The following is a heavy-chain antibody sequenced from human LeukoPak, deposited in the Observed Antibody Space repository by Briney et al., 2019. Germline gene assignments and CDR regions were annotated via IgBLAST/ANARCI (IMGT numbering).Heavy chain of an antibody. D-gene: IGHD3-3*01. CDR3: ARGIGAYYDFWSGYPGARLFDY. Sequence: SETLSLTCTVSGGSISSSSYYWGWIRQPPGKGLEWLGSIYYSGGTYYNPSLKSRVTISVDTSKNQFSLKLSSVTAADTAVYYCARGIGAYYDFWSGYPGARLFDYWGQGTLVTVSS. V-gene: IGHV4-39*01. CDR2: IYYSGGT. CDR1: GGSISSSSYY. J-gene: IGHJ4*02.